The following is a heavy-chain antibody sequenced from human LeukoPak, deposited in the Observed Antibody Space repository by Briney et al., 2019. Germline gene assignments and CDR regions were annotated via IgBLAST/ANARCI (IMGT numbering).Heavy chain of an antibody. V-gene: IGHV4-4*07. D-gene: IGHD5-12*01. Sequence: SETLSLTCTVSGGSISSYYWSWLRQPAGKGLEWIGCIYTSGSTNYNPSLKSRVTMSVDTSKNQSSLKLSSVTAADTAVYYCARVGYDMKFDYWGQGTLVTVSS. CDR3: ARVGYDMKFDY. J-gene: IGHJ4*02. CDR1: GGSISSYY. CDR2: IYTSGST.